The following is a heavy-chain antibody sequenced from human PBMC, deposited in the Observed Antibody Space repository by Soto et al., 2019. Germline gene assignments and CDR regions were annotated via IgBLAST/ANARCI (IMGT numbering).Heavy chain of an antibody. CDR3: ARTHWVSATDY. CDR1: GGSMTGYF. J-gene: IGHJ4*02. V-gene: IGHV4-4*07. Sequence: PSETLSLTCTVSGGSMTGYFWTWIRQPAGKGLEWIGHVYNSGNTDYNPSFESRISMAVDTSKRQFSLKVKSVTAADTAVYYCARTHWVSATDYWGQGTLVTVSS. CDR2: VYNSGNT. D-gene: IGHD2-21*02.